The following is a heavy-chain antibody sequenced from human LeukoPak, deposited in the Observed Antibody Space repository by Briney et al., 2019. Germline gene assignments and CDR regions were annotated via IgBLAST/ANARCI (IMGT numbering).Heavy chain of an antibody. V-gene: IGHV1-69*06. CDR3: ASIYSGYDYGSDY. CDR2: IIPIFGTA. CDR1: GGTFSSYA. D-gene: IGHD5-12*01. J-gene: IGHJ4*02. Sequence: GASVKVSCKASGGTFSSYAISWVRQAPGQGLEWMGGIIPIFGTANYAQKFQGRVTITADKSTSTAYMELSSLRSEDTAVYYCASIYSGYDYGSDYWGQGTLVTVSS.